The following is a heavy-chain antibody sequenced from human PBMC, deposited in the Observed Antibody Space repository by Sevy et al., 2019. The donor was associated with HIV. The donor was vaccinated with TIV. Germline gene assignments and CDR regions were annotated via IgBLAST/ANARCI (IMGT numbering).Heavy chain of an antibody. J-gene: IGHJ6*03. CDR3: ARGSSGSWYGGDYYYFYMDV. V-gene: IGHV3-48*02. Sequence: GGSLRLSCAVSGFTFTTYSMNWVRQAPGKGLEWISYISSSSSTIYYADSVKGRLTISRDNAKNSLHLQMNGLRDEDTAVYYCARGSSGSWYGGDYYYFYMDVWGKGTTVTVSS. D-gene: IGHD6-13*01. CDR2: ISSSSSTI. CDR1: GFTFTTYS.